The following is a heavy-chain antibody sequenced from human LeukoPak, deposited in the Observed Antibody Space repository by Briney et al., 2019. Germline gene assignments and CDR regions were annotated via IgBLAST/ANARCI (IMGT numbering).Heavy chain of an antibody. CDR3: ARASDPWLQLT. D-gene: IGHD5-24*01. V-gene: IGHV3-7*05. CDR1: GFTFSNYW. CDR2: IKQDGSEK. J-gene: IGHJ5*02. Sequence: GGSLRLSCAASGFTFSNYWMMWVRQAPGKGLEWVGNIKQDGSEKRYADSVRGRFTISRDNAQTSLYLQMNSLRAEDTAVYYCARASDPWLQLTWGQGTLVTVSS.